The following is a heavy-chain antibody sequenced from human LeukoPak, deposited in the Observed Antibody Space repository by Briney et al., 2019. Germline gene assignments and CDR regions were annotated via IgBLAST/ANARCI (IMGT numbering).Heavy chain of an antibody. D-gene: IGHD3-22*01. Sequence: PSETLSLTCTVSGGSISSGDYSWSWIRQPPGKGLEWIGEISHSGSTNYNPSLKSRVTISVDTSKNQFSLKLSSVTAADTAVYYCARVITMILPKRDYFDSWGQGTLVTVSS. V-gene: IGHV4-39*07. CDR3: ARVITMILPKRDYFDS. J-gene: IGHJ4*02. CDR2: ISHSGST. CDR1: GGSISSGDYS.